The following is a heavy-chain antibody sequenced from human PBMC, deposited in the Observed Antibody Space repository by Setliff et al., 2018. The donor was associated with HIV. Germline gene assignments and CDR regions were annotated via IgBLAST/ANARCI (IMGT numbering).Heavy chain of an antibody. CDR2: IYYSGST. Sequence: PSETLSLTCTVSGGSISSYYWSWIRQPPGKGLEWIGYIYYSGSTNYNPSLKSRVTISVDKSKNQLSLSLDSVTAADTAVYYCATDPKGDGWAYFDSWGQGTLVTVSS. CDR3: ATDPKGDGWAYFDS. J-gene: IGHJ4*02. CDR1: GGSISSYY. D-gene: IGHD6-19*01. V-gene: IGHV4-59*01.